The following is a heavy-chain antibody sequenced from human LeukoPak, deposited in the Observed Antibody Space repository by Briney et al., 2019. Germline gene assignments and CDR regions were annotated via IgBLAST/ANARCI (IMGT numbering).Heavy chain of an antibody. CDR1: GFTFSSYA. Sequence: PGRSLRLSCAASGFTFSSYAMHWVRQAPGKGLEWVAVISYDGSNKYHADSVKGRFTISRDNSKNTLYLQMNSLRAEDTAVYYCARVGLGPPYYFDYWGQGTLVTVSS. CDR2: ISYDGSNK. CDR3: ARVGLGPPYYFDY. D-gene: IGHD3/OR15-3a*01. V-gene: IGHV3-30-3*01. J-gene: IGHJ4*02.